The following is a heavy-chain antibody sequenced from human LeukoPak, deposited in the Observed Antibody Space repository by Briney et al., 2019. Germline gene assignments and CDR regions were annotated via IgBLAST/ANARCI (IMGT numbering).Heavy chain of an antibody. D-gene: IGHD5-24*01. V-gene: IGHV4-39*07. CDR3: ARGARRPDGYNPTGGYYFDY. CDR1: GGSISSSSYY. CDR2: IYYSGST. J-gene: IGHJ4*02. Sequence: PSETLSLTCTVSGGSISSSSYYWGWLRQPPGKGLEWIGSIYYSGSTYYNPSLKSRVTISVDTSKNQFSLKLSSVTAADTAVYYCARGARRPDGYNPTGGYYFDYWGQGTLVTVSS.